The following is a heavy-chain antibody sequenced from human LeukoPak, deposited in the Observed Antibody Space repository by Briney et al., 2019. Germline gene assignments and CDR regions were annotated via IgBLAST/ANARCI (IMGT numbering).Heavy chain of an antibody. J-gene: IGHJ6*02. D-gene: IGHD6-13*01. V-gene: IGHV1-69*01. CDR2: IIPFFCTA. CDR3: ASRSYGSSGVYGRDG. CDR1: RGTFRSNA. Sequence: SLKVSRMHSRGTFRSNAISWVRQAPRQGLEWMGGIIPFFCTANYAQKFQCRDTVNGDESTSRAYVELSSQRSEDTAVYYCASRSYGSSGVYGRDGWGQGTTVTVSS.